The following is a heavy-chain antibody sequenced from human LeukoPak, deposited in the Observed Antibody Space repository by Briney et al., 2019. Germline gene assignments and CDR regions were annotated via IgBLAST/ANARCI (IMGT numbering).Heavy chain of an antibody. J-gene: IGHJ5*02. CDR1: GFTFSNYW. Sequence: GGSLRLSCAASGFTFSNYWMIWVRQAPGKGLERVGNIKQDGSEKRYADSVRGRFSISRDNAQTSLYLQMNSLRAEDTAVYYCTRASDPWLQLTWGQGTLVTVSS. V-gene: IGHV3-7*05. CDR2: IKQDGSEK. D-gene: IGHD5-24*01. CDR3: TRASDPWLQLT.